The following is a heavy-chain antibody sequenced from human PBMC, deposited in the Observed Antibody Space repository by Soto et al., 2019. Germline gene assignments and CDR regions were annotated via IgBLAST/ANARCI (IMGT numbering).Heavy chain of an antibody. CDR2: ISYDGSNK. CDR3: AKEVGGQEPIFDY. CDR1: GFTFSSYG. V-gene: IGHV3-30*18. D-gene: IGHD2-15*01. Sequence: QVQLVESGGDVVQPGRSLRLSCAASGFTFSSYGMHWVRQAPGKGLEWVAVISYDGSNKYYADSVKGRFTISRDNSKNTLYLQMNSLSAEDTAVYYCAKEVGGQEPIFDYWGQGTLVTVSS. J-gene: IGHJ4*02.